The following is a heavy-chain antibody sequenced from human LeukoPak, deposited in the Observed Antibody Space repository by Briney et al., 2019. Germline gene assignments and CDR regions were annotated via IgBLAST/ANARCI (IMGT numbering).Heavy chain of an antibody. D-gene: IGHD4-11*01. CDR2: ISSSDISK. J-gene: IGHJ6*02. V-gene: IGHV3-48*04. Sequence: GGSLRLSCAASGFTFSSYSMHWVRQAPGRGLEWVAYISSSDISKYYADSVKGRFTISRDNAKNSLYLQMNSLRAEDTAVYYCARAPHYSNYGPYYYGMDVWGQGTTVTVSS. CDR3: ARAPHYSNYGPYYYGMDV. CDR1: GFTFSSYS.